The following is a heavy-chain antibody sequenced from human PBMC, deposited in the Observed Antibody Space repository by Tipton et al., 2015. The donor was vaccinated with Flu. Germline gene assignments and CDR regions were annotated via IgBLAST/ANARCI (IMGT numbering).Heavy chain of an antibody. CDR3: ARERRGGWPFYDAFDF. D-gene: IGHD6-19*01. CDR2: VYIGGRT. Sequence: TLPLTCSVSSGSISSYYWSWIRQPAGKGLEWIGRVYIGGRTNYNPSLKSRVTMSVDLFKNQISLRLSSVTAADTAVYYCARERRGGWPFYDAFDFWGQGTMVTVSS. CDR1: SGSISSYY. J-gene: IGHJ3*01. V-gene: IGHV4-4*07.